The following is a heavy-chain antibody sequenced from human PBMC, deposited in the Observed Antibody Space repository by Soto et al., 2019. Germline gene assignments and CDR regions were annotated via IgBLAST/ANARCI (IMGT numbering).Heavy chain of an antibody. Sequence: PGGSLRLSCAASGFTFNSYTMSWVRQAPGKGLEWVSAISGSAGSTSYADSVKGRFTISRDNSKNTLYLQMSSLRADDTAVYYCARDIPPPSVRYFDWSRGERLNWFDPWGQGTLVTVSS. CDR1: GFTFNSYT. CDR3: ARDIPPPSVRYFDWSRGERLNWFDP. J-gene: IGHJ5*02. D-gene: IGHD3-9*01. V-gene: IGHV3-23*01. CDR2: ISGSAGST.